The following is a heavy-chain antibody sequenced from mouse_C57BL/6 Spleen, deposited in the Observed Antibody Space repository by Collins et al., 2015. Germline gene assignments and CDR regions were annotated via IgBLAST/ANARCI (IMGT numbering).Heavy chain of an antibody. D-gene: IGHD2-4*01. V-gene: IGHV1-5*01. CDR2: IYPGNSDT. J-gene: IGHJ3*01. Sequence: PGQGLEWIGAIYPGNSDTSYNQKFKGKAKLTAVTSASTAYMELSSLTNEDSAVYYCTRENDYDGAWFAYWGQGTLVTVSA. CDR3: TRENDYDGAWFAY.